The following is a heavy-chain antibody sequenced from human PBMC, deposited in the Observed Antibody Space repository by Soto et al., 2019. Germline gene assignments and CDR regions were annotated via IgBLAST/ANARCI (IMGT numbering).Heavy chain of an antibody. Sequence: PSETLSLTCAVYGGSFSGYYWSWIRQPPGKGLEWIGEINHSGSTNCNPSLKSRVTISVDTSKNQFSLKLSSVTAADTAVYYCAPGRRGSGSYYPPDAFDIWGQGTMVTVSS. J-gene: IGHJ3*02. CDR1: GGSFSGYY. V-gene: IGHV4-34*01. D-gene: IGHD3-10*01. CDR3: APGRRGSGSYYPPDAFDI. CDR2: INHSGST.